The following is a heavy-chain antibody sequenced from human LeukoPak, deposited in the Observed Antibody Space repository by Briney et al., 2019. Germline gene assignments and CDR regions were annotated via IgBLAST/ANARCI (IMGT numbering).Heavy chain of an antibody. V-gene: IGHV1-46*01. D-gene: IGHD3-22*01. CDR1: GYTFTSYY. CDR2: INPSGGST. J-gene: IGHJ1*01. CDR3: ARVVVVGYVQH. Sequence: ASVKVSCKASGYTFTSYYMHWVRQAPGQGLEWMGIINPSGGSTSYAQKFQGRVTMTTGTSTSTAYMELRSLRSDDTAVYYCARVVVVGYVQHWGQGTLVTVSS.